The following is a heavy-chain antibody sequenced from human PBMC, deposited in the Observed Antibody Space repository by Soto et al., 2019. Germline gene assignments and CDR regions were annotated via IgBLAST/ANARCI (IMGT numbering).Heavy chain of an antibody. CDR2: FDPEDGET. CDR3: ARFGGIVGDTEAFDY. V-gene: IGHV1-24*01. CDR1: GYTLTELS. D-gene: IGHD1-26*01. Sequence: ASVKVSCKVSGYTLTELSMHRVRQAPGKGLEWMGGFDPEDGETIYAQKFQGRVTMTTDTSTSTAYMELRSLRSDDTAVYYCARFGGIVGDTEAFDYWGQGTLVTVSS. J-gene: IGHJ4*02.